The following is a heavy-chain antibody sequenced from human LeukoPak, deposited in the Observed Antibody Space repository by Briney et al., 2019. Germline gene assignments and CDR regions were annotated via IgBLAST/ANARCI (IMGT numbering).Heavy chain of an antibody. CDR3: ARGGGRVRLSY. CDR2: ISSTPSYT. V-gene: IGHV3-11*06. D-gene: IGHD4-23*01. CDR1: GFTFSDYY. Sequence: PGGSLRLSCAASGFTFSDYYMTWIRQAPGKGLEWVSYISSTPSYTNYADSVKGRFTISRDKAKNSLYLQMNSLRAEDTAVYYCARGGGRVRLSYWGQGTLVTVSS. J-gene: IGHJ4*02.